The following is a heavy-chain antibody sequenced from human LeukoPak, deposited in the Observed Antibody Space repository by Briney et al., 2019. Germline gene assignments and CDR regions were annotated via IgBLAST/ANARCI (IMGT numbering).Heavy chain of an antibody. V-gene: IGHV1-18*01. J-gene: IGHJ5*02. D-gene: IGHD6-13*01. Sequence: ASVKVSCKASGYTFTSYDINWVRQAPGQGLEWMGWISAYNGNTNYAQKLQGRVTMTTDTSTSTAYMELRSLRSDDTAVYYCARYSSSWDFDPWGQGTLVTVSS. CDR2: ISAYNGNT. CDR3: ARYSSSWDFDP. CDR1: GYTFTSYD.